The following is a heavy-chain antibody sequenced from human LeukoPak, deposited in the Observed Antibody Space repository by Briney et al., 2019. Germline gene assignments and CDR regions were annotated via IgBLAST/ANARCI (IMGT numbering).Heavy chain of an antibody. CDR3: ARDAGYKPQS. J-gene: IGHJ4*02. D-gene: IGHD5-18*01. CDR2: IYSGGST. CDR1: GFTFSSYG. Sequence: GGSLRLSCAASGFTFSSYGMHWVRQAPGKGLEWVSVIYSGGSTYYADSVKGRFTISRDNSKNTLYLQMNSLRAEDTAVYYCARDAGYKPQSWGQGTLVTVSS. V-gene: IGHV3-NL1*01.